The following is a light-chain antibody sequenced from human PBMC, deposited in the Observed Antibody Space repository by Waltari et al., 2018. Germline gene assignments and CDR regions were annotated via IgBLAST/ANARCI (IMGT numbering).Light chain of an antibody. CDR3: QQHNNWPLT. CDR2: GAS. V-gene: IGKV3-15*01. Sequence: EIVMTQSPATLSGSPGERATLSCRASQSVGSNLAWYQQKPDQAPRLLISGASTGATGVPARFSGSGSGTEFTLTISSLQSEDFAIYYCQQHNNWPLTFGGGTKVESK. J-gene: IGKJ4*01. CDR1: QSVGSN.